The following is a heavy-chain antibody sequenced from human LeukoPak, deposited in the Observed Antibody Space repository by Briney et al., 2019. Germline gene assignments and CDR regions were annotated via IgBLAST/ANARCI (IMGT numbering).Heavy chain of an antibody. J-gene: IGHJ4*01. V-gene: IGHV3-49*04. D-gene: IGHD3-3*01. Sequence: PGRSLRLSCTASGFTFGDYAMSWVRQAPGKGLEWVGFIRSKAYGGTTEYAASVKGRFTISRDDSKSIAYLQMNSLKTEDTAVYYCTRDSMRFLELLSTPDYFDYWGHGTLVTVFS. CDR2: IRSKAYGGTT. CDR1: GFTFGDYA. CDR3: TRDSMRFLELLSTPDYFDY.